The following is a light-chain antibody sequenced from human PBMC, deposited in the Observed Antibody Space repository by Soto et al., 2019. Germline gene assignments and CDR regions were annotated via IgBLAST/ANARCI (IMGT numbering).Light chain of an antibody. CDR2: EVS. CDR3: SSYTSSSPYV. J-gene: IGLJ1*01. CDR1: SSDAGSYNL. Sequence: QSVLTQPASVSGSPGQSITISCTGTSSDAGSYNLVSWYQQHPGKAPKLMIYEVSKRPSGVSNRFSGSKSGNTASLTISGLQAEDEADYYCSSYTSSSPYVFGTGTKVTVL. V-gene: IGLV2-14*02.